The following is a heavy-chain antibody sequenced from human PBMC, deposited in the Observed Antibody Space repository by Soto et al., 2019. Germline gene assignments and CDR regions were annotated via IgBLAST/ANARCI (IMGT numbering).Heavy chain of an antibody. D-gene: IGHD3-3*01. V-gene: IGHV4-4*02. Sequence: QVQLQESGPGLVKPSATLSLTCAVSGVSISSNNWWSWVRQPPGKGLEWIGEIYHSGSTNYNPSLSSRVTIAVDKSTHQLSLKLSSMTAADTAVYYWATLKTYPIFGPYNWFDPWGQGTLVTVSS. CDR1: GVSISSNNW. CDR3: ATLKTYPIFGPYNWFDP. J-gene: IGHJ5*02. CDR2: IYHSGST.